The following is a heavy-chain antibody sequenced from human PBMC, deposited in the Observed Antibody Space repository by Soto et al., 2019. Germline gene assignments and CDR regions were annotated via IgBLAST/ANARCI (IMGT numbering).Heavy chain of an antibody. J-gene: IGHJ6*02. V-gene: IGHV4-59*01. CDR1: GGSISSYY. Sequence: SETLSLTCTVSGGSISSYYWSWIRQPPGKGLEWIGYIYYSGSTNYNPSLKSRVTISVDTSKNQFSLKLSSVTAADTAVYYCARDAASESYYYDSSSYSYYYYGMDVWGQGTTVTVSS. D-gene: IGHD3-22*01. CDR3: ARDAASESYYYDSSSYSYYYYGMDV. CDR2: IYYSGST.